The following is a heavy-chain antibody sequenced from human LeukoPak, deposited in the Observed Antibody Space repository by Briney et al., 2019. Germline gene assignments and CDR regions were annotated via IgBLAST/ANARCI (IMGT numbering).Heavy chain of an antibody. D-gene: IGHD1-26*01. CDR2: MNPNSGNT. CDR3: ARSVGATTFIVYYFDY. V-gene: IGHV1-8*01. Sequence: ASVKVSCKASGYTFTSYDINWVRQATGQGLEWMGWMNPNSGNTGYAQKFQGRVTVTRNTSISTAYMELSSLRSEDTAVYYCARSVGATTFIVYYFDYWGQGTLVTVSS. CDR1: GYTFTSYD. J-gene: IGHJ4*02.